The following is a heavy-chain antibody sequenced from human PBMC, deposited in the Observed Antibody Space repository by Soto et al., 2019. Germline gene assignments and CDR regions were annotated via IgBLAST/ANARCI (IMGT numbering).Heavy chain of an antibody. D-gene: IGHD6-19*01. J-gene: IGHJ4*02. V-gene: IGHV3-30-3*01. CDR1: GFTFSSYA. CDR3: ARDGGSIAVAEEFDY. Sequence: GGSLRLSCAASGFTFSSYAMHWIRQDPGKGLEWVAVISYDGSNKYYADSVKGRFTISRDNSKNTLYLQMNSLRAEDTAVYYCARDGGSIAVAEEFDYWGQGTLVTVSS. CDR2: ISYDGSNK.